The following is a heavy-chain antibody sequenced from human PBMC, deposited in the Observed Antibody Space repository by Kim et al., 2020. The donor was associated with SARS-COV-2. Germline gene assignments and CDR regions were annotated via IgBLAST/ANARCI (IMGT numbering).Heavy chain of an antibody. V-gene: IGHV1-24*01. CDR2: FDPEDGET. J-gene: IGHJ6*02. Sequence: ASVKVSCKVSGYTLTELSMHWVLQAPGKGLEWMGGFDPEDGETIYAQKFQGRVTMTEDTSTDTAYMELSSLRSEDTAVYYCATDLILTGYPGPGMDVWGQGTTVTVSS. D-gene: IGHD3-9*01. CDR3: ATDLILTGYPGPGMDV. CDR1: GYTLTELS.